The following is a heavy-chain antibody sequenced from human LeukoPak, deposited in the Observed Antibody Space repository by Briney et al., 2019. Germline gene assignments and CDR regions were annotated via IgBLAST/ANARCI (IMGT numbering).Heavy chain of an antibody. Sequence: SETLSLTCTVSSDSISSYYWSWIRQSPGKGLDWIGYFYYSGSTNYNPSLKSRATISVDTSKNQFSLKLSSVTAADTAVYYCARVRGYSYGVDYWGQGTLVTVSS. J-gene: IGHJ4*01. CDR2: FYYSGST. CDR1: SDSISSYY. D-gene: IGHD5-18*01. V-gene: IGHV4-59*01. CDR3: ARVRGYSYGVDY.